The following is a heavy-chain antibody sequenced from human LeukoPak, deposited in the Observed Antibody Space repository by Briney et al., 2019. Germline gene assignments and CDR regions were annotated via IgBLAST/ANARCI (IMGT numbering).Heavy chain of an antibody. CDR3: AKEVDDWLSPFVY. CDR2: ISGSGGST. J-gene: IGHJ4*02. D-gene: IGHD3-9*01. V-gene: IGHV3-23*01. Sequence: KRLEWVSAISGSGGSTYYADSVKGRFTISRDNSKNTLYLQMNSLRAEDTAVYYCAKEVDDWLSPFVYWGQGTLVTGSS.